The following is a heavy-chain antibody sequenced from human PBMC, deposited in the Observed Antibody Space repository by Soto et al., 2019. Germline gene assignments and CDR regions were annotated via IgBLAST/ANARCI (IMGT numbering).Heavy chain of an antibody. CDR2: IRSKANSYAT. CDR1: GFTFSCSA. V-gene: IGHV3-73*01. J-gene: IGHJ4*02. CDR3: ARGLPYSSGWYRTPPFDY. D-gene: IGHD6-19*01. Sequence: TGGSLRLSCAASGFTFSCSAMHWVRQSSGKGLEWVGRIRSKANSYATAYAASVKGRFTISRDNSKNTLYLQMNSLRAEDTAVYYCARGLPYSSGWYRTPPFDYWGQGTLVTVSS.